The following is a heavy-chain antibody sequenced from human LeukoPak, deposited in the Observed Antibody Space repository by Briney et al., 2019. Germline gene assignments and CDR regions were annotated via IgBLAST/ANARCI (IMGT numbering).Heavy chain of an antibody. D-gene: IGHD6-19*01. V-gene: IGHV4-59*12. CDR3: ARALRYSSGWYY. Sequence: SETLSLTCTVSGGSISSYYWSWIRQPPGKGLEWIGYIYYSGSTNYNPSLKSRVTISVDTSKNQFSLKLSSVTAADTAVYYCARALRYSSGWYYWGQGTLVTVSS. CDR1: GGSISSYY. J-gene: IGHJ4*02. CDR2: IYYSGST.